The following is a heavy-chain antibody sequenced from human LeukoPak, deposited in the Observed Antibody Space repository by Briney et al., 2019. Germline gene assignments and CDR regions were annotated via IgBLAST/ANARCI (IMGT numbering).Heavy chain of an antibody. D-gene: IGHD1-26*01. CDR1: RFTFSSYW. J-gene: IGHJ3*02. Sequence: GGSLRLSCAASRFTFSSYWMHWVRQAPGKGLVWVSRINSDGSNTTYADSVKGRFTISRDNAKNTLYLQMNSLRAEDTAVYYCARTTGSKNAFDIWGQGTMVTVSS. CDR3: ARTTGSKNAFDI. V-gene: IGHV3-74*01. CDR2: INSDGSNT.